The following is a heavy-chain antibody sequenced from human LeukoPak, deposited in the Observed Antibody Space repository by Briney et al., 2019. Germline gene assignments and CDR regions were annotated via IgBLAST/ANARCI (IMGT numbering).Heavy chain of an antibody. J-gene: IGHJ4*02. V-gene: IGHV4-34*01. D-gene: IGHD6-6*01. CDR1: GGSFSGYY. Sequence: SETLSLTCAVYGGSFSGYYWSWIRQPPGKGLEWIGEINHSGSTNYNPSLKSRVTISVDTSKNQFSLKLSSVTAADTAVYYCARFGAGYRSWSGTYWGKGTLVTVSS. CDR2: INHSGST. CDR3: ARFGAGYRSWSGTY.